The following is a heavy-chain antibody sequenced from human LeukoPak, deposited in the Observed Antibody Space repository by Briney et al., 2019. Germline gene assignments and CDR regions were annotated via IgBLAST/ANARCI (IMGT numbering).Heavy chain of an antibody. D-gene: IGHD3-10*01. Sequence: SETLSLTCAVYGGSFSGYYWSWIRQPPGKGLEWIGEINHSGSTNYNPSLKSRVTISVDTSKNQFSLKLSSVTAADTAVYYCAREYGSGSYYDYWGQGTLVTVSS. CDR2: INHSGST. V-gene: IGHV4-34*01. J-gene: IGHJ4*02. CDR3: AREYGSGSYYDY. CDR1: GGSFSGYY.